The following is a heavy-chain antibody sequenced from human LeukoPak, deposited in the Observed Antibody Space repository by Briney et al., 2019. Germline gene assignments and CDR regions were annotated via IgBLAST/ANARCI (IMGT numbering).Heavy chain of an antibody. CDR3: ARAMISGTDY. V-gene: IGHV4-30-4*01. D-gene: IGHD3-22*01. J-gene: IGHJ4*02. CDR1: GGSISSGDYY. CDR2: IYYSGST. Sequence: SETLSLTCTVSGGSISSGDYYWGWIRQPPGKGLEWIGYIYYSGSTYYNPSLKSRVTISVDTSKNQFSLKLSSVTAADTAVYYCARAMISGTDYWGQGTLVTVSS.